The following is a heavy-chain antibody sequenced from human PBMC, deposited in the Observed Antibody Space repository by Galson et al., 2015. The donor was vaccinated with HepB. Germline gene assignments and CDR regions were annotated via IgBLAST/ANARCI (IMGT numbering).Heavy chain of an antibody. Sequence: SLRLSCAASGFTVSSYSMNWVRQAPGKGLEWVSSISSSSSYIYYADSEKGRFTISRDNAKNSLYLQMNSLRAEDTAVYYCAAFQMDIVVVPADDAFDIWGQGTMVTVSS. CDR2: ISSSSSYI. J-gene: IGHJ3*02. CDR1: GFTVSSYS. CDR3: AAFQMDIVVVPADDAFDI. V-gene: IGHV3-21*01. D-gene: IGHD2-2*03.